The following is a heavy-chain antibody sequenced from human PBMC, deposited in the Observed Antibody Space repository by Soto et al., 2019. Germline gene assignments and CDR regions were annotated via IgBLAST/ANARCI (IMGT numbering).Heavy chain of an antibody. D-gene: IGHD3-16*01. V-gene: IGHV3-74*01. CDR1: GXTFSSYC. J-gene: IGHJ5*02. Sequence: GSLRLSCAASGXTFSSYCMHWVRQAPGKGLVWVSRINSDGSSTIYADSVKGRFTIYRDNAKNTLYLQMNRLRAEDTAVYYCVLRNWFDPWSQGTLGTVS. CDR2: INSDGSST. CDR3: VLRNWFDP.